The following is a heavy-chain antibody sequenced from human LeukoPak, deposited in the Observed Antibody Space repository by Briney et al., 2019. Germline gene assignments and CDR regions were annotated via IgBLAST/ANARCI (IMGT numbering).Heavy chain of an antibody. Sequence: SETLSLTCTVSGDSISSYCWSWIRQPPGNRPEWIGYISYGGSTNYNPSLKSRVTISVDTSDTQFSLNLSSVTAADTAIYYCARGVGRYPYYFDYWGQGTLVTVSS. CDR1: GDSISSYC. V-gene: IGHV4-59*01. CDR3: ARGVGRYPYYFDY. D-gene: IGHD1-26*01. J-gene: IGHJ4*02. CDR2: ISYGGST.